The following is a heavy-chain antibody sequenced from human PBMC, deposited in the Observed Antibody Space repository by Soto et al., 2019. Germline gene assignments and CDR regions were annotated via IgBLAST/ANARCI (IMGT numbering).Heavy chain of an antibody. Sequence: GASVKVSCKASGYTFSSYGINWVRQAPGQGLEWPGWISPYNDDTKYAQKLQGRVTMTTDTSSRTAYMALRSLSSDDTAVYFCARGGYYDSSGSRNYPYYGMDVWGQGTTVTVSS. D-gene: IGHD3-22*01. CDR2: ISPYNDDT. J-gene: IGHJ6*02. CDR1: GYTFSSYG. CDR3: ARGGYYDSSGSRNYPYYGMDV. V-gene: IGHV1-18*01.